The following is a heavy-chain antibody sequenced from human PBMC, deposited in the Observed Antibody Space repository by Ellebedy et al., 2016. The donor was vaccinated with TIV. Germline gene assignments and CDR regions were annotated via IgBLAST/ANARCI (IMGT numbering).Heavy chain of an antibody. V-gene: IGHV3-30*04. CDR2: ISYDGSDK. J-gene: IGHJ4*02. Sequence: GESLKISCAASGFTFSDYAMRWVRQAPGKGLEWVALISYDGSDKYYADSVKGRFTISRDNSENTLSLQMDSLRAEDTAVYYCAREIRGWYAAYWGQGTLVTVSS. CDR3: AREIRGWYAAY. D-gene: IGHD6-19*01. CDR1: GFTFSDYA.